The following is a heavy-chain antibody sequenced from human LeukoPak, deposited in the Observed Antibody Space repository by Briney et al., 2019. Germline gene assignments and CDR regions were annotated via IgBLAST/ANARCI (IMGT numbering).Heavy chain of an antibody. J-gene: IGHJ4*02. CDR1: GGTFSSYA. D-gene: IGHD1-26*01. V-gene: IGHV1-69*05. CDR3: ALSGGMGTPFDY. Sequence: SVKVSCKASGGTFSSYAISWVRQAPGQGLEWMGRIIPIFGTANYAQKFQGRVTITTDESTSTAYMELSSLRSEDTAVYYRALSGGMGTPFDYWGQGTLVTVSS. CDR2: IIPIFGTA.